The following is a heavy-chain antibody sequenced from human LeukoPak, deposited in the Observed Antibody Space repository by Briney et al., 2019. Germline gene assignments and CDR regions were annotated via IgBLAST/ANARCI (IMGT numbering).Heavy chain of an antibody. CDR3: ARINDYGDYGGY. D-gene: IGHD4-17*01. CDR1: GGTFSSYA. J-gene: IGHJ4*02. Sequence: SVKVSCKASGGTFSSYAISWVRQAPGQGLEWMGGIIPIFGTANYAQKFQGRVTITADESTCTAYMELSSLRSEDTAVYYCARINDYGDYGGYWGQGTLVTVSS. CDR2: IIPIFGTA. V-gene: IGHV1-69*13.